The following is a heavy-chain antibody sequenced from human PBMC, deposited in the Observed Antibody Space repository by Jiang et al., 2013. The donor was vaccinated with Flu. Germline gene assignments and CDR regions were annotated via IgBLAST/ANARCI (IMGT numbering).Heavy chain of an antibody. Sequence: RLSCAASGFTFSSYSMNWVRQAPGKGLEWVSSISSSSSYIYYADSVKGRFTISRDNAKNSLYLQMNSLRAEDTAVYYCARMTSWTTVTDPFDYWGQGTLVTVSS. J-gene: IGHJ4*02. V-gene: IGHV3-21*01. CDR1: GFTFSSYS. CDR2: ISSSSSYI. D-gene: IGHD4-17*01. CDR3: ARMTSWTTVTDPFDY.